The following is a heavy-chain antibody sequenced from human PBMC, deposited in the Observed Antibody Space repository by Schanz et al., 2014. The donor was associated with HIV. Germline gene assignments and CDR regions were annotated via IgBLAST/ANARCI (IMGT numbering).Heavy chain of an antibody. V-gene: IGHV3-23*04. Sequence: EVQLVESGGGLVQPGGSLRLSCVASGFTFNNYAMTWVRQAPGKGLEWVSSISESGGRSYYADSVNGRFTISRDNSKNTLYLQMTTLRIDDTAVYYCAKPEYDSRGNSQSRFDYWGQGTLVTVSS. CDR2: ISESGGRS. J-gene: IGHJ4*02. D-gene: IGHD3-22*01. CDR1: GFTFNNYA. CDR3: AKPEYDSRGNSQSRFDY.